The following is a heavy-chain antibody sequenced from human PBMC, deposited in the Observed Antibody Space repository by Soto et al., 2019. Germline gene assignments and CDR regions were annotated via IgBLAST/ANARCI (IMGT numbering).Heavy chain of an antibody. Sequence: PVGSLRLSCAASGFTVSSNYLSWVHQAPGKGLEWVSVIFSADNTHYADSVKGRFTISRDNSKNTVFLQMNSLRAEDTAVYYCAITGAGYYIVWGQGTPVTVSS. D-gene: IGHD3-3*01. V-gene: IGHV3-53*01. J-gene: IGHJ4*02. CDR2: IFSADNT. CDR3: AITGAGYYIV. CDR1: GFTVSSNY.